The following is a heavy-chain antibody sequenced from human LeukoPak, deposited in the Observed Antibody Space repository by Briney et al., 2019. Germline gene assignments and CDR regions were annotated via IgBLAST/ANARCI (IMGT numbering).Heavy chain of an antibody. CDR1: GYSFSNYW. V-gene: IGHV5-51*01. CDR3: ARQTGDKGIDY. J-gene: IGHJ4*02. D-gene: IGHD7-27*01. CDR2: INPGDSDT. Sequence: GESLKISCKGSGYSFSNYWIGWVRQMPGKGLEWTGIINPGDSDTRYSPSFQGQVTISADKSINTAYLQWRSLRASDTAIYYCARQTGDKGIDYWGQGTLVTVSS.